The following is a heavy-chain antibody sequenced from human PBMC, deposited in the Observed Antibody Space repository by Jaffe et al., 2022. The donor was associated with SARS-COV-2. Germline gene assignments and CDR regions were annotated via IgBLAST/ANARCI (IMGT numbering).Heavy chain of an antibody. CDR2: IYYSGST. CDR1: GGSISSSSYY. J-gene: IGHJ3*02. CDR3: ARHLSSSWYRFLNLNAFDI. V-gene: IGHV4-39*01. D-gene: IGHD6-13*01. Sequence: QLQLQESGPGLVKPSETLSLTCTVSGGSISSSSYYWGWIRQPPGKGLEWIGSIYYSGSTYYNPSLKSRVTISVDTSKNQFSLKLSSVTAADTAVYYCARHLSSSWYRFLNLNAFDIWGQGTMVTVSS.